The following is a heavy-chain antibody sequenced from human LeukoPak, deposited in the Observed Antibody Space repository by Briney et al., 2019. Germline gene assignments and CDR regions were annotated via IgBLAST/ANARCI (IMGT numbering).Heavy chain of an antibody. CDR3: AKVGPIAVAAAEFDY. J-gene: IGHJ4*02. Sequence: GGSLRLSCAASGFTFDDYAMHWVRQAPGKGLEWVSGISWNSGSIGYADSVKGRFTISRDNAKNSLYLQMNSLRAEDTALYYCAKVGPIAVAAAEFDYWGQGTLVTVSS. V-gene: IGHV3-9*01. CDR2: ISWNSGSI. CDR1: GFTFDDYA. D-gene: IGHD6-19*01.